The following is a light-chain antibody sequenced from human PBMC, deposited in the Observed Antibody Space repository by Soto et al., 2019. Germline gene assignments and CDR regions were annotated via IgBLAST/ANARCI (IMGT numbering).Light chain of an antibody. CDR3: SSYTSTSTFYV. Sequence: QSALTQPASVSGSPGQSITLSCTGTSSDVGDFDYVSWYQQHPRKAPKLMIYEVSYRPSGVSNRFSGSKSGNTASLTISGLQAEDDADYYCSSYTSTSTFYVFGTGTKVTVL. CDR1: SSDVGDFDY. J-gene: IGLJ1*01. V-gene: IGLV2-14*01. CDR2: EVS.